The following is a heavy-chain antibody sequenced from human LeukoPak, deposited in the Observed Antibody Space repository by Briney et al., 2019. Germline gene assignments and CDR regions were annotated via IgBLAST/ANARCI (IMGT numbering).Heavy chain of an antibody. D-gene: IGHD3-10*01. CDR1: GASVSSYC. CDR3: ASTYYYGSGSRDAFDI. V-gene: IGHV4-59*02. J-gene: IGHJ3*02. Sequence: SETLSLTCTVSGASVSSYCWNWIRQPPGKGLEWIGYVYRGSINYNPSLKSRVTISADTSKNQFSLKLSSVTAADTAVFYCASTYYYGSGSRDAFDIWGQGTMVTVSS. CDR2: VYRGSI.